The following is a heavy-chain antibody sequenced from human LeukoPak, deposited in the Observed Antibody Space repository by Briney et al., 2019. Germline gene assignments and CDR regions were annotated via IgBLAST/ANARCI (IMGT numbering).Heavy chain of an antibody. V-gene: IGHV3-64D*09. CDR2: ITNNGGRT. J-gene: IGHJ5*02. CDR3: VKEVSSSWQFDP. D-gene: IGHD6-13*01. CDR1: GFTFSYYP. Sequence: PGGSLRLSCSASGFTFSYYPMHWVRQAPGKGLEYVSAITNNGGRTYYADSVKGRFTISRDNSKKTLYLQMSSLRAEDTAVYYCVKEVSSSWQFDPWGQGTLVTVSS.